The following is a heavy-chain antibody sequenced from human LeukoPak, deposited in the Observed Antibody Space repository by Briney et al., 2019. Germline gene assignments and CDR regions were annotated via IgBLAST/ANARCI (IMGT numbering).Heavy chain of an antibody. Sequence: SETLSLTCAVYGGSFSGYYWSWIRQPPGKGLEWIGEINHSGSTNYNPSLKSRVNISVDTSKNQFSLKLSSVTAADTAVYYCASPPYGGSSFDYWGQGTLVTVSS. CDR3: ASPPYGGSSFDY. CDR1: GGSFSGYY. V-gene: IGHV4-34*01. D-gene: IGHD4-23*01. CDR2: INHSGST. J-gene: IGHJ4*02.